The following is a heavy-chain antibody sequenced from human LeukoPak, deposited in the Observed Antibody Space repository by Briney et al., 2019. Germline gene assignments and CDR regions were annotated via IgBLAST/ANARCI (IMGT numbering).Heavy chain of an antibody. CDR2: ISGSSGST. Sequence: PGGSLRLSCAASGFTFSSYWMSWVRQAPGKGLEWVSAISGSSGSTYYADSVKGRFTISRDNSKNTLYLQMNSLRAEDTAVYYCAKPSGGYSYGLDYWGQGTLVTVSS. J-gene: IGHJ4*02. V-gene: IGHV3-23*01. CDR3: AKPSGGYSYGLDY. D-gene: IGHD5-18*01. CDR1: GFTFSSYW.